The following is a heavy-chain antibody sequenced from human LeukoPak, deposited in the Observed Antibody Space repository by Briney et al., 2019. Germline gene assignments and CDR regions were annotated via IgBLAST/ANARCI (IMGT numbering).Heavy chain of an antibody. CDR3: ATTRGVAPSANVDY. CDR2: IYPGDSDT. J-gene: IGHJ4*02. V-gene: IGHV5-51*01. Sequence: GASLKISCKGSGSSFRSYWIGWVRQMPGKGLEGMGIIYPGDSDTRYSPSFQGHVTISADKSISTAYLQWSSLKASDTAMYYCATTRGVAPSANVDYWGQGTLVTVSS. CDR1: GSSFRSYW. D-gene: IGHD2-2*01.